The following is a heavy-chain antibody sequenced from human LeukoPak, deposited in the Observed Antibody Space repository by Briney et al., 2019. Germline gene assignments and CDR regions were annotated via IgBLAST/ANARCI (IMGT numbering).Heavy chain of an antibody. D-gene: IGHD2/OR15-2a*01. V-gene: IGHV3-9*03. CDR2: TSWNSDTL. Sequence: GGSLRLSCAASGFTFGAYAMYWVRHAPGKGLEWVSGTSWNSDTLVYADSVKGRFTISRDNAKNSLYLQMSSLRAEDMALYFCARGSNIAPRLFDYWGQGTLVTVSS. CDR3: ARGSNIAPRLFDY. CDR1: GFTFGAYA. J-gene: IGHJ4*02.